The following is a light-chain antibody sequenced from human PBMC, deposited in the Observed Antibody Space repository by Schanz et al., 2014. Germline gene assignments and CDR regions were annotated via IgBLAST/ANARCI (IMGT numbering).Light chain of an antibody. CDR3: CSYAGSYTLV. J-gene: IGLJ2*01. CDR1: SSDVGGYNY. V-gene: IGLV2-11*01. Sequence: QSALTQPRSVSGSPGQSVTISCTGTSSDVGGYNYVSWFQQHPGKAPELMTYDVTKRPSGVPDRFSGSKSGNTASLTISGLQAEDEADYYCCSYAGSYTLVFGGGTKLPVL. CDR2: DVT.